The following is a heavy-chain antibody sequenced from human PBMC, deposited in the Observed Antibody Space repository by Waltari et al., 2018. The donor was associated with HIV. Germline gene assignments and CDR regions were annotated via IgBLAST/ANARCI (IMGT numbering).Heavy chain of an antibody. V-gene: IGHV3-74*01. CDR2: INSDGSST. CDR1: GLTFSSYW. D-gene: IGHD6-13*01. CDR3: ASGYSSSWRSDYYYYGMDV. J-gene: IGHJ6*02. Sequence: EVQLVESGGGLVQPGGSLRLSCAASGLTFSSYWMHWVSPAPGKGLVWVSRINSDGSSTSYADSVKGRFTISRDNAKNTLYLQMNSLRAEDTAVYYCASGYSSSWRSDYYYYGMDVWGQGTTVTVSS.